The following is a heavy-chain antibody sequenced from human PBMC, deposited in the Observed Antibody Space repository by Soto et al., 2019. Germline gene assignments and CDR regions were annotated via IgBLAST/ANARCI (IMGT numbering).Heavy chain of an antibody. CDR2: ISGSGGST. CDR3: ARGLRVYSSNFDY. CDR1: GFTFSTYA. D-gene: IGHD5-18*01. J-gene: IGHJ4*02. Sequence: GGSLRLSCAASGFTFSTYAMSWVRQAPGKGLEWVSTISGSGGSTYYANSVKGRFTISRDNSKNTLYVQMNSLRAEDTAVYYCARGLRVYSSNFDYWGQGTLVTVSS. V-gene: IGHV3-23*01.